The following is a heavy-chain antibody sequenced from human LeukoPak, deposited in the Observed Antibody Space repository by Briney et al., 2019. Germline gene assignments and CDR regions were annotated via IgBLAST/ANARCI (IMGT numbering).Heavy chain of an antibody. J-gene: IGHJ4*02. D-gene: IGHD3-10*01. CDR3: ARDETGGYFEN. CDR2: INLDGSKK. CDR1: GFTFSHYW. Sequence: GGSLRLSCATSGFTFSHYWMSWVRQAPGKGLEWVANINLDGSKKYYVDSVKGRFTISRDNAQNSLYLQMNSLRVEDTAVYYCARDETGGYFENWGQGTLVTVSS. V-gene: IGHV3-7*01.